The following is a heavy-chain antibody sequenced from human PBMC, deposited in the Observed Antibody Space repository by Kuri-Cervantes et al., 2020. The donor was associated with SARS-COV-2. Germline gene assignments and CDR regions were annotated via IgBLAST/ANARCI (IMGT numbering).Heavy chain of an antibody. CDR3: AKVETASLDY. CDR2: VRREGSNY. CDR1: GFSFSSFG. D-gene: IGHD3-3*01. V-gene: IGHV3-30*02. J-gene: IGHJ4*02. Sequence: GESLKISCAASGFSFSSFGIHWVRQAPGKGLEWVGFVRREGSNYYYADSVKGRFTISRDNYRNSLYLEMNSLRPEDTAVYYCAKVETASLDYWGQGTLVTVSS.